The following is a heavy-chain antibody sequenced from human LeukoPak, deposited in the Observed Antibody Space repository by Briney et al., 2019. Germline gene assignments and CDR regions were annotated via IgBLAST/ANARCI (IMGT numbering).Heavy chain of an antibody. D-gene: IGHD6-19*01. V-gene: IGHV4-38-2*02. CDR1: GYSISSGYY. J-gene: IGHJ6*03. Sequence: SETLSLTCTVSGYSISSGYYWGWIRRPPGKGLEWIGSIYHSGSTYYNPSLKSRVTISVDTSKNQFSLKLSSVTAADTAVYYCARVLWQWLIYYYMDVWGKGTTVTVSS. CDR2: IYHSGST. CDR3: ARVLWQWLIYYYMDV.